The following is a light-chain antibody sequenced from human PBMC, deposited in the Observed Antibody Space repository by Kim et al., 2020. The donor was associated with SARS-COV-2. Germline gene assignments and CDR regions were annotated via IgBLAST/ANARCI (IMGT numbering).Light chain of an antibody. CDR3: QQYNNLPIT. V-gene: IGKV1-5*03. J-gene: IGKJ5*01. CDR1: QSFSSL. CDR2: KTS. Sequence: GDRVTIACRHSQSFSSLLAWYQQKPGKVPKLLIYKTSILESEVPSRFSGSSSGTEFTLTISSLHPDDFATYYCQQYNNLPITFGQGTRLEIK.